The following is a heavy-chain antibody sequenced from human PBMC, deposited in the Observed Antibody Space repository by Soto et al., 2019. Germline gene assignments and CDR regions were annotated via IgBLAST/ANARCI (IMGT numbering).Heavy chain of an antibody. Sequence: GGSLRLSCAAAGFTFSPYAISWVRLAPGRGREWVSAMCGSGGSTYYADSVKGRFTISRDNSTNTPYLQMNRLRAEDTAVYYCAKDRFLYYSDSSGYYYVTYNWFVPWWLGP. CDR3: AKDRFLYYSDSSGYYYVTYNWFVP. V-gene: IGHV3-23*01. CDR2: MCGSGGST. J-gene: IGHJ5*02. D-gene: IGHD3-22*01. CDR1: GFTFSPYA.